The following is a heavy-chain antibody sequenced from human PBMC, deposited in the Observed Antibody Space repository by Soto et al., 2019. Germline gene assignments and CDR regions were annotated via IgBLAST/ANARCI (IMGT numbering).Heavy chain of an antibody. D-gene: IGHD6-13*01. Sequence: SETLSLTCAVYGGSFSGYYWSWIRQPPGKGLEWIGEINHSGSTNYNPSLKSRVTISVDTSKNQFSLKLSSVTAADTAVYYCARCARYSSSWIGNWFDPWGQGTLVTVTS. CDR3: ARCARYSSSWIGNWFDP. CDR1: GGSFSGYY. J-gene: IGHJ5*02. CDR2: INHSGST. V-gene: IGHV4-34*01.